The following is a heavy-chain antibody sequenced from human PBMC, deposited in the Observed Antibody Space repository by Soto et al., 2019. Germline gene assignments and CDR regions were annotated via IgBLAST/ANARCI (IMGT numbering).Heavy chain of an antibody. CDR1: GFTFSSYG. V-gene: IGHV3-30*03. CDR3: ATGTFLDY. Sequence: PGGSLRLSCAASGFTFSSYGMHWVRQAPGKGLEWVAVISIDGSNKYHVDSVKGRFITSRDNSKNTLYLQMNSLRAEDTAVYYCATGTFLDYWGQGTLVNVS. D-gene: IGHD6-13*01. CDR2: ISIDGSNK. J-gene: IGHJ4*02.